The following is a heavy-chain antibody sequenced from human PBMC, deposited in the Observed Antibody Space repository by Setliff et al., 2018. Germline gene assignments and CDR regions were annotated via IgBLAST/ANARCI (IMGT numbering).Heavy chain of an antibody. CDR2: IGVYTGKT. D-gene: IGHD2-2*01. CDR3: SRLVRYCTTTTCQRLSGGEY. J-gene: IGHJ4*02. CDR1: GYKFADYG. Sequence: ASVKVSCKASGYKFADYGITWVRQAPGQGLEWMGWIGVYTGKTYYAHKFQDRVTMTTDTSTGTAYLELRSLRSDDTAVYYCSRLVRYCTTTTCQRLSGGEYWGQGTLFTVSS. V-gene: IGHV1-18*01.